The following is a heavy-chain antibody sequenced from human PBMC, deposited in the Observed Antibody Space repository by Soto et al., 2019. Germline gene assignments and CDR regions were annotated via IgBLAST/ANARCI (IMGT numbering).Heavy chain of an antibody. Sequence: QVQLQESGPGLVKPSETLSLTCTVSGGSISSYYWSWIRQPPGKGLEWIGYMYDSGSTRYNPSLSSRVTISVDTSKNQCSLTLRSVTAADTAVYYCARNMAYWGQGTLVTVSS. V-gene: IGHV4-4*09. J-gene: IGHJ4*02. CDR2: MYDSGST. D-gene: IGHD3-10*01. CDR3: ARNMAY. CDR1: GGSISSYY.